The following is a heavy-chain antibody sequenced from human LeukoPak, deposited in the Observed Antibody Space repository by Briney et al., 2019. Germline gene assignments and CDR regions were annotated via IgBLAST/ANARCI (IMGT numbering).Heavy chain of an antibody. Sequence: SETLSLTCSVSGDSISGYYCSWRRQPPGKGPECIGYISYSGSTKYSPSLKSRVTISIDTSRNQFSLKVTSVTAADTAVYYCARDTGSSWYPEYFHHWGQGTLVTVSS. CDR2: ISYSGST. D-gene: IGHD6-13*01. V-gene: IGHV4-59*01. J-gene: IGHJ1*01. CDR1: GDSISGYY. CDR3: ARDTGSSWYPEYFHH.